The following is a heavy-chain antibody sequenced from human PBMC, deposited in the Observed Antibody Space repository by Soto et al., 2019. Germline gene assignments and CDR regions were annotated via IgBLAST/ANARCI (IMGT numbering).Heavy chain of an antibody. J-gene: IGHJ4*02. V-gene: IGHV2-5*02. D-gene: IGHD3-10*01. Sequence: QITLKESGPTLVKPTQTLTLTCTFSGFSLTTSGVGVGWIRQPPGKALEWLALIYWDDDNRYSPSLKSRLTITKDTSKNQVVLTMTNMDPVDTGTYDCALRDYYASASLTFDYWGQGALVTVSS. CDR2: IYWDDDN. CDR1: GFSLTTSGVG. CDR3: ALRDYYASASLTFDY.